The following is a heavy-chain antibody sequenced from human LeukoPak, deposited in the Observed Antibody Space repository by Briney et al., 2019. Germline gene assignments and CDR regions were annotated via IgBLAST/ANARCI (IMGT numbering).Heavy chain of an antibody. V-gene: IGHV4-61*02. J-gene: IGHJ6*03. CDR1: GGSISSGSYY. Sequence: SETLSLTCTVSGGSISSGSYYWSWIRQPAGKGLEWIGRIYTSGSTNYNPSLKSRVTMSADTSKNQFSLKLSSVTAADTAVYYCARVPRSYYYYYYMDAWGKGTTVTVSS. CDR2: IYTSGST. CDR3: ARVPRSYYYYYYMDA.